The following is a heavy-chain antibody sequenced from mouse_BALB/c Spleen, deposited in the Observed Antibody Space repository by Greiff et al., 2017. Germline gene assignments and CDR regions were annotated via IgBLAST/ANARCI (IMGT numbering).Heavy chain of an antibody. J-gene: IGHJ2*01. Sequence: EVQGVESGGGLVKPGGSLKLSCAASGFTFSSYTMSWVRQTPEKRLEWVATISSGGGNTYYPDSVKGRFTISRDNAKNNLYLQMSSLRSEDTALYYCARYGYDGYYYFDYWGQGTTLTVSS. CDR2: ISSGGGNT. D-gene: IGHD2-3*01. CDR3: ARYGYDGYYYFDY. CDR1: GFTFSSYT. V-gene: IGHV5-9*03.